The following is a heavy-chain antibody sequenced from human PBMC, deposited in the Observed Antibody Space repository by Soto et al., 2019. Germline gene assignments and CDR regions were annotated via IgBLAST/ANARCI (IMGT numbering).Heavy chain of an antibody. CDR2: ISGSGGST. CDR3: ARDLPPIVLTYYTGMDV. J-gene: IGHJ6*02. V-gene: IGHV3-23*01. CDR1: GFTFSSYA. Sequence: GGSLRLSCAASGFTFSSYAMSWVRQAPGKGLEWVSAISGSGGSTYYADSVKGRFTISRDNSKNTLYLQMNSLRAEDTAVYYCARDLPPIVLTYYTGMDVWGQGTTVTVSS. D-gene: IGHD3-9*01.